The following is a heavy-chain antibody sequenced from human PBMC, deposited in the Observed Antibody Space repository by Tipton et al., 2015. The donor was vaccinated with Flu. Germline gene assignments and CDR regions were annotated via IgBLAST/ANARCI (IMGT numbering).Heavy chain of an antibody. J-gene: IGHJ3*02. Sequence: TLSLTCAVSGYSISSGYYWGWVRQPPGKGLEWIGTIYQSGATYYNPSLNSRVTISADTFKNQFSLNLRSVTAADTAIYYCRGSHDGLDTWGQGTVVTVAS. CDR3: RGSHDGLDT. V-gene: IGHV4-38-2*01. CDR1: GYSISSGYY. CDR2: IYQSGAT.